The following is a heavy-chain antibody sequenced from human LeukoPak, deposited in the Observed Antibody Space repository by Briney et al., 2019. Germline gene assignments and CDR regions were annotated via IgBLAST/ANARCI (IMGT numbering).Heavy chain of an antibody. CDR3: SRGSGWLSVY. D-gene: IGHD6-19*01. CDR1: GFTFGDYL. V-gene: IGHV3-49*03. CDR2: ISGGTT. J-gene: IGHJ4*02. Sequence: HPGGSLRLSCTASGFTFGDYLMSWFRQAPGKGLEWIGFISGGTTEYAASVKGRFTISRDDSTSIAYLQMNSLTTEDTAVHYCSRGSGWLSVYWGQGTLVTVSS.